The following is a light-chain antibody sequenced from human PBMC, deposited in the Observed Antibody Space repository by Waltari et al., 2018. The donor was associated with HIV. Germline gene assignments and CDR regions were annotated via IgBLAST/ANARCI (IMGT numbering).Light chain of an antibody. CDR3: SSYAGSNNRV. CDR2: GVN. J-gene: IGLJ2*01. V-gene: IGLV2-8*01. CDR1: SSDVGGYNY. Sequence: QSALTQPPSASGSPGQSVTISCTGTSSDVGGYNYVSWYQQHPGKAPKLMIYGVNKRPSGVPDRFSGSKSGNTASLTVSGLQAEDEADYYCSSYAGSNNRVFGGGTKLTVL.